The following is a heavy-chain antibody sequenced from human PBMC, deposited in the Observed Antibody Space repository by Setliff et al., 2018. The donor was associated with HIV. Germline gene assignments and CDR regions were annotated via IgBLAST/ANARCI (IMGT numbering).Heavy chain of an antibody. CDR3: ARDVDHMMDV. Sequence: SETLSLTCTVSGGSISSGDYYWSWIRQPPGKGLEWIGYIYYSGSTHYNPSLKSRLTMTTDTSTGTAYMELRSLRSDDTAVYYCARDVDHMMDVWGQGTTVTVSS. J-gene: IGHJ6*02. CDR1: GGSISSGDYY. V-gene: IGHV4-30-4*02. CDR2: IYYSGST.